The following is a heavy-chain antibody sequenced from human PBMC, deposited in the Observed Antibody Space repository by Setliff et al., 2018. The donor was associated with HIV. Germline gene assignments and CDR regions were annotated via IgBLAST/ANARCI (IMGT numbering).Heavy chain of an antibody. V-gene: IGHV4-61*02. J-gene: IGHJ6*02. D-gene: IGHD2-15*01. Sequence: KPSETLSLTCTVSGGSISSGSYYWSWIRQPAGKGLEWIGRIYPSGNTSYNPSLKSRLTMSVDTSKNQFSLNLTSVTASDTAVYYCAGKKAALYYGLDVWGQGTPVTVSS. CDR1: GGSISSGSYY. CDR3: AGKKAALYYGLDV. CDR2: IYPSGNT.